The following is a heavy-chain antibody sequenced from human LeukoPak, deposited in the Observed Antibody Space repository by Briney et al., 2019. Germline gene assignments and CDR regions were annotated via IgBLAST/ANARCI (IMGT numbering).Heavy chain of an antibody. Sequence: AASVKVSCKASGYTFTSYGISWVRQAPGQGLEWLGGIIPVFTTTHYAQKFQGRVTITADESTNTVYMELSSLRSDDTAVYYCARPYKRQLVRNYYYAMDVWGQGTTVTVSS. CDR3: ARPYKRQLVRNYYYAMDV. J-gene: IGHJ6*02. D-gene: IGHD1-1*01. CDR2: IIPVFTTT. V-gene: IGHV1-69*13. CDR1: GYTFTSYG.